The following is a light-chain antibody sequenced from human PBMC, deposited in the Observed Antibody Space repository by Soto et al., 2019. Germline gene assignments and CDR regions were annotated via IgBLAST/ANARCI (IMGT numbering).Light chain of an antibody. CDR2: GAS. V-gene: IGKV3-20*01. Sequence: ENVFPRCPRTLYMSQGERATLSFRASQSVSNNYLAWYQPKPGQAPRLLIYGASTRATGITDRFSGSGSGTDFTLTIFRLEPEEFAVYYCQQYGRSGTFGQGTKVDI. CDR3: QQYGRSGT. J-gene: IGKJ1*01. CDR1: QSVSNNY.